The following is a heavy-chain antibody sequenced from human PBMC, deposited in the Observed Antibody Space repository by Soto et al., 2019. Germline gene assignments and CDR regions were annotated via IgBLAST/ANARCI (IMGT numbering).Heavy chain of an antibody. CDR3: AKRVLLTSRYFHL. J-gene: IGHJ2*01. CDR2: ISENGVSR. CDR1: GFTFSRYG. V-gene: IGHV3-23*01. Sequence: EVQLLESGGGLVQSGGSLRLSCAASGFTFSRYGMSWFRQAPGKGLEWVSTISENGVSRYYTDSVKGRFTISRDNSKDPVYLQLNSLRAEDTALYYCAKRVLLTSRYFHLGGRGTLVTVST. D-gene: IGHD2-2*01.